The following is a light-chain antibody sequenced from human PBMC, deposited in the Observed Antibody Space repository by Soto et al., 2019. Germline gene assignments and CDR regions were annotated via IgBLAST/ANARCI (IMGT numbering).Light chain of an antibody. V-gene: IGKV2-28*01. J-gene: IGKJ2*01. CDR3: MQALQTPPT. CDR2: LGS. CDR1: QSLLHSNGYNY. Sequence: DIVMTQSPLSLPVTPGEPASISCRSSQSLLHSNGYNYLDWYLQKPGQSPQLLIYLGSNRASGVPDRFSGSGSGTDFTLKISRVEAEDVGVYYCMQALQTPPTFRQGTKLEIK.